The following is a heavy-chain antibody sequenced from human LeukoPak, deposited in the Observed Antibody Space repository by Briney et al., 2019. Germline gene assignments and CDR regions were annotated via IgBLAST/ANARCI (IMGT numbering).Heavy chain of an antibody. J-gene: IGHJ5*02. Sequence: GGSLRLSCAASGFSFSTYGMHWVRQAPGKGLEWVAVIWYDGSNQYYADSVKGRFTIFRDNSKNTLHVQMNSLRAEDTAIYYCVKGLEDRHDSSGYYSNWFDPWGQGTLVTVSS. CDR3: VKGLEDRHDSSGYYSNWFDP. CDR2: IWYDGSNQ. CDR1: GFSFSTYG. D-gene: IGHD3-22*01. V-gene: IGHV3-33*06.